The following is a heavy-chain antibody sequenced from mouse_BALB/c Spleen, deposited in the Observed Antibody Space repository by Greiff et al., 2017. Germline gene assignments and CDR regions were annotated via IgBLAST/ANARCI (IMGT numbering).Heavy chain of an antibody. CDR3: ARHEGHNYGMDY. D-gene: IGHD2-3*01. V-gene: IGHV5-6*01. Sequence: EVHLVESGGDLVKPGGSLKLSCAASGFTFSSYGMSWVRQTPDKRLGWVATISSGGSYTYYPDSVKGRFTITRDNAKNTLYLQMSSLKSEDTAMYDCARHEGHNYGMDYGGQGTSVTVSS. CDR2: ISSGGSYT. CDR1: GFTFSSYG. J-gene: IGHJ4*01.